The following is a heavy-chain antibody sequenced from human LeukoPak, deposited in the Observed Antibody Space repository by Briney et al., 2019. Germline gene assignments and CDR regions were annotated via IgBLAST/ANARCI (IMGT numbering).Heavy chain of an antibody. CDR2: INPNSGGT. J-gene: IGHJ4*02. V-gene: IGHV1-2*06. D-gene: IGHD1-1*01. CDR1: GYTFTGYY. Sequence: ASVKVSCKTSGYTFTGYYIHWVRQAPGQGLERMGRINPNSGGTNYAQNFQGTVTMTRDTSTSTAYMELSSLRSDDTAVYYCARRLGTGTTLGYWGQGTLVTVSS. CDR3: ARRLGTGTTLGY.